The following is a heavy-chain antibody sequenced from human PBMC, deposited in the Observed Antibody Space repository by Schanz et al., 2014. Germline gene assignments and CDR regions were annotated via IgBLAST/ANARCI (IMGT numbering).Heavy chain of an antibody. CDR1: GFTFSSYA. J-gene: IGHJ4*02. CDR2: VSRSTPDI. D-gene: IGHD3-3*01. V-gene: IGHV3-48*01. CDR3: VRDSFFAFDY. Sequence: EVHLLDSGGGLVQPGGSLRLSCAASGFTFSSYAMSWVRQAPGKGLEWVSYVSRSTPDIYYADSVKGRFTMSRDNAKNSVFLQMNSLRAEDTAVYYCVRDSFFAFDYGGQGTLVTVSS.